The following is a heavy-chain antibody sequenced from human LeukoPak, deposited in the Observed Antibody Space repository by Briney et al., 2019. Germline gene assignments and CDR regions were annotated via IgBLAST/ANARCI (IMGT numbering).Heavy chain of an antibody. D-gene: IGHD3-3*01. J-gene: IGHJ4*02. CDR3: ARGPRALRFLEWLLPFDY. V-gene: IGHV4-39*01. CDR2: IYYSGST. Sequence: PSETLSLTCTVSGGSISSSSYYWGWIRQPPGKGLEWIGSIYYSGSTYYNPSLKSRVTISVDTSKNQFSLKLSSVTAADTAVYYYARGPRALRFLEWLLPFDYWGQGTLVTVSS. CDR1: GGSISSSSYY.